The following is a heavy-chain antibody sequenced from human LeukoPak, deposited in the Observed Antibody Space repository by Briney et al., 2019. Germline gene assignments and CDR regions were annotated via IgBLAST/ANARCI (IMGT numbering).Heavy chain of an antibody. J-gene: IGHJ3*02. Sequence: PGGSLRLSCAASGFTFTNYWMSWVRQAPGKGLVWVLYISAISSSSTYYADSVKGRFTISRDNAKNSLYLQMNSLRAEDTAVYYCARDFHRRYYDSSGYNAFDIWGQGTMVTVSS. D-gene: IGHD3-22*01. CDR3: ARDFHRRYYDSSGYNAFDI. CDR2: ISAISSSST. V-gene: IGHV3-48*04. CDR1: GFTFTNYW.